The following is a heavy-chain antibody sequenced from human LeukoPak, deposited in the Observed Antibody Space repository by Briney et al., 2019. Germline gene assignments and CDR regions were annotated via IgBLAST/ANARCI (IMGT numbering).Heavy chain of an antibody. CDR3: ARDQSGSSYKNAFDI. CDR2: IYYTGST. CDR1: GGSISSNINY. Sequence: PSETLSLTCNVSGGSISSNINYWGWIRQSPGKGLEWIASIYYTGSTYYNPSLKSRVTISVDTSKNQFSLKLSSVTAADTAVYYCARDQSGSSYKNAFDIWGQGTMVTVSS. V-gene: IGHV4-39*07. D-gene: IGHD1-26*01. J-gene: IGHJ3*02.